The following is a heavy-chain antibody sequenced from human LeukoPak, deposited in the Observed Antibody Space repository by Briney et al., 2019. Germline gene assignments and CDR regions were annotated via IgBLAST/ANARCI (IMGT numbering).Heavy chain of an antibody. D-gene: IGHD6-13*01. CDR3: ARAYSSSWFPPPDAFDI. J-gene: IGHJ3*02. CDR1: GGSLSPYY. CDR2: IYTSGST. Sequence: PAETLSLTCTASGGSLSPYYWSWIRQPAGKGLEWIGRIYTSGSTNYNPSLKSRVTMSVDTSKNQFSLKLSSVTAADTAVYYCARAYSSSWFPPPDAFDIWGQGTMVTVSS. V-gene: IGHV4-4*07.